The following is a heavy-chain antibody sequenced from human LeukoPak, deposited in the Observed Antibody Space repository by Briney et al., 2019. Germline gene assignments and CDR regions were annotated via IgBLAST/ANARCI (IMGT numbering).Heavy chain of an antibody. V-gene: IGHV4-38-2*02. J-gene: IGHJ4*02. CDR3: ARGRGYSSSWPRKPFHFDY. CDR2: IRHSGDT. CDR1: GYSISSGYY. D-gene: IGHD6-13*01. Sequence: SETLSLTCTVSGYSISSGYYWGWIRQPPGMGLEWIGNIRHSGDTSYNPSLKSRVTISVDTSKNQFSLKLSSVTAADTAVYYCARGRGYSSSWPRKPFHFDYWGQGTLVTVSS.